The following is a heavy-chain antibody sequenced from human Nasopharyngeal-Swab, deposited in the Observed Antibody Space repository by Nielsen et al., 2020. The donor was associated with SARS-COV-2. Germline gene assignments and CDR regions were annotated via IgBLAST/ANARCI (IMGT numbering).Heavy chain of an antibody. Sequence: VRQMPGKGLEWISYISSSSVTIFYADSVRGRFTISRDNAKYSLYLQMNSLRAEDMGVYYCAKDQGGYDATQGDYWGQGTLVTVSS. V-gene: IGHV3-48*03. CDR3: AKDQGGYDATQGDY. CDR2: ISSSSVTI. J-gene: IGHJ4*02. D-gene: IGHD5-12*01.